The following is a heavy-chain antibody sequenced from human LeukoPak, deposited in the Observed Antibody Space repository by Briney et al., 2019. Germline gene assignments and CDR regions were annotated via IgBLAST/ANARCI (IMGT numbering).Heavy chain of an antibody. V-gene: IGHV1-18*01. CDR2: ISAYNGNT. J-gene: IGHJ1*01. Sequence: ASVKVSCKASGYTFTSYGISWVRQAPGQGLEWMGWISAYNGNTNYAQKLQGRVTMTTDTSTSTAYMELRSLRSDDTAVYYCARTTYSNYAIAEYFQHWGQGTLVTVSS. CDR3: ARTTYSNYAIAEYFQH. D-gene: IGHD4-11*01. CDR1: GYTFTSYG.